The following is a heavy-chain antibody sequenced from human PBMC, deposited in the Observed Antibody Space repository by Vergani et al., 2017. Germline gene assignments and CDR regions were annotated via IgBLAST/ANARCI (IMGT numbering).Heavy chain of an antibody. V-gene: IGHV3-66*02. CDR3: ARDQLGEPATADVEY. J-gene: IGHJ4*02. CDR1: GFTASSNN. CDR2: IYSGGRT. Sequence: EVQLVESGGGLVQPGGSLRLSCAASGFTASSNNMSWVRQAPGKGLEWGSVIYSGGRTYYADSGKCRFTISRDNSKNTLYLQMNSLRAEDTAVYYCARDQLGEPATADVEYWGQGTLVTVSS. D-gene: IGHD2-2*01.